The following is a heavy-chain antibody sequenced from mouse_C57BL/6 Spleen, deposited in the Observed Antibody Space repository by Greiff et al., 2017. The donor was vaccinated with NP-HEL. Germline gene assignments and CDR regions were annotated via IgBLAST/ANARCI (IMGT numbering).Heavy chain of an antibody. V-gene: IGHV1-80*01. CDR1: GYAFSSYW. CDR3: ARPFYYDYGDYAMDY. CDR2: IYPGDGDT. D-gene: IGHD2-4*01. Sequence: QVQLQQSGAELVKPGASVKISCKASGYAFSSYWMNWVKQRPGKGLEWIGQIYPGDGDTNYNGKFKGKATLTADKSSSTAYMQLSSLTSEDSAVYFCARPFYYDYGDYAMDYWGQGTSVTVSS. J-gene: IGHJ4*01.